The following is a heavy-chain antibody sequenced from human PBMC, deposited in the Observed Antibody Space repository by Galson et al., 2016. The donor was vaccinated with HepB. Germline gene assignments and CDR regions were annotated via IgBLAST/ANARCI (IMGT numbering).Heavy chain of an antibody. CDR3: ARGLAPGPCRNYFDS. J-gene: IGHJ4*02. CDR2: VYHRGYT. CDR1: GGSVTSDFW. D-gene: IGHD6-13*01. V-gene: IGHV4-4*02. Sequence: SETLSLTCAVFGGSVTSDFWWTWVRQSPGKGLEWIGEVYHRGYTSKNPSLKSRVDVSLDKSNNQIFLTLTSVTAADAAVYFCARGLAPGPCRNYFDSWGRGVLVTVSS.